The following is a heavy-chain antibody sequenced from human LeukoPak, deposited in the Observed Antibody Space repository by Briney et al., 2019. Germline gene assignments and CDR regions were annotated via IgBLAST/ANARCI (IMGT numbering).Heavy chain of an antibody. CDR2: IYPGDSDT. Sequence: GESLKISCKGSGYSFTTYWIGWVRQMPGKGLEWMGIIYPGDSDTRYSPSFQGQVTISADKSISTASLQWSSLKPPDTAMYYCARREQYFDFDYWGQGTLVTVSS. CDR3: ARREQYFDFDY. J-gene: IGHJ4*02. CDR1: GYSFTTYW. D-gene: IGHD3-9*01. V-gene: IGHV5-51*01.